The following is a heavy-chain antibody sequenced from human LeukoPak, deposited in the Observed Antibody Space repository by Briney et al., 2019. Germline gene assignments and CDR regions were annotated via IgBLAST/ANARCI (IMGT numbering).Heavy chain of an antibody. CDR2: LSSSSTPI. D-gene: IGHD6-6*01. CDR3: AREYSGSSGRAFDI. J-gene: IGHJ3*02. CDR1: GFTLSTYT. V-gene: IGHV3-48*02. Sequence: GGSLSLSCAASGFTLSTYTMNWVPQAPGKGLQGFSYLSSSSTPIYYADPVKGRFTISRDNAKNSLYLQMNSLRDEDTAVYYCAREYSGSSGRAFDIWGQGTMVTVSS.